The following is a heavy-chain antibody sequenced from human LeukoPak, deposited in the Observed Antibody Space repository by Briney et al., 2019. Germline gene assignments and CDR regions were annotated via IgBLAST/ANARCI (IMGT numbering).Heavy chain of an antibody. CDR3: ARGEVGANDY. Sequence: SETLSLTCTVSGGSISSGGYYWSWIRQHPGKGLEWIGYIYYSGSTYYNPSLKSRVTISVDTSKNQFSQKLSSVTAADTAVYYCARGEVGANDYWGQGTLVTVSS. J-gene: IGHJ4*02. CDR2: IYYSGST. D-gene: IGHD3-16*01. V-gene: IGHV4-31*03. CDR1: GGSISSGGYY.